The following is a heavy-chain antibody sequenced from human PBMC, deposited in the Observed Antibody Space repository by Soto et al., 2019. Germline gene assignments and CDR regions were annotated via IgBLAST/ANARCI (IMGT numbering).Heavy chain of an antibody. CDR1: GYDFFKYN. CDR3: TRADSDVVILPDVRPLFDL. D-gene: IGHD2-21*02. V-gene: IGHV1-46*01. Sequence: QVQLVQSGAEVKKPGASVKVSCKTSGYDFFKYNMHWVRQAPGQGLEWMGVINPNGGYTRHAQKFQGRVIMTRDTSSKIVYMELSGLTSADTAMYYRTRADSDVVILPDVRPLFDLWGQGALVTVSS. CDR2: INPNGGYT. J-gene: IGHJ4*02.